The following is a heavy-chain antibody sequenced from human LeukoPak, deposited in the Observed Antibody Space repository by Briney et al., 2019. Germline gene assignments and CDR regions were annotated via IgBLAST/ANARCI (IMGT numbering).Heavy chain of an antibody. J-gene: IGHJ5*02. CDR2: IYYSGST. CDR1: GGSISSGDYS. CDR3: ARGESLFNWFDP. Sequence: SETLSLTCTVSGGSISSGDYSWSWIRQPPGKGLEWIGYIYYSGSTYYNPSLKSRVTISVDTSKNQFSLKLSSVTAADTAVYYCARGESLFNWFDPWGQGTLVTVSS. D-gene: IGHD1-26*01. V-gene: IGHV4-30-4*01.